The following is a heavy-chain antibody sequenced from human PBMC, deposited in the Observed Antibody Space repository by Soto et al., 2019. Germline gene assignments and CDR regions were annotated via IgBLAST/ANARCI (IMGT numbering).Heavy chain of an antibody. J-gene: IGHJ4*02. CDR2: ISSSSSYT. V-gene: IGHV3-11*05. D-gene: IGHD6-13*01. CDR3: ARVRAAAGHFDY. CDR1: GFTFSDYY. Sequence: GGSLRLSCAASGFTFSDYYMSWIRQAPGKGLEWVSYISSSSSYTNYADSVKGRFTISRDNSKNSLYLQMNSLRAEDTAVYYCARVRAAAGHFDYWGQGTLVTVSS.